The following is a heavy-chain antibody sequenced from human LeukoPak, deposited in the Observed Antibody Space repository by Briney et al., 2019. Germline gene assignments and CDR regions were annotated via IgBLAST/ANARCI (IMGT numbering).Heavy chain of an antibody. CDR1: GGSISSSSYY. J-gene: IGHJ1*01. CDR2: IYYSGST. D-gene: IGHD1-26*01. Sequence: SETLSLTCTVSGGSISSSSYYWGWIRQPPGKGLEWIGSIYYSGSTYYNPSLKSRVTISVDRSKNQFSLKLSSVTAADTAVYYCARGRGKVGATTVAEYFQHWGQGTLVTVSS. CDR3: ARGRGKVGATTVAEYFQH. V-gene: IGHV4-39*07.